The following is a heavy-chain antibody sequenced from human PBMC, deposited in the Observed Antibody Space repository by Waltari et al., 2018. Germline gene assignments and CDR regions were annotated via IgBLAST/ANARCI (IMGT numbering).Heavy chain of an antibody. CDR1: GYTFMDYF. J-gene: IGHJ4*02. Sequence: EVELVQSGAEVKKPGATVKISCKASGYTFMDYFMHWVQQAPGKGLEWMGRIDPEDGETVYSEKFQGRVTITADTSTATAYMELSSLTSGDTAVYYCAPLPGGSGQTFDYWGQGTLVTVSS. D-gene: IGHD3-10*01. CDR3: APLPGGSGQTFDY. V-gene: IGHV1-69-2*01. CDR2: IDPEDGET.